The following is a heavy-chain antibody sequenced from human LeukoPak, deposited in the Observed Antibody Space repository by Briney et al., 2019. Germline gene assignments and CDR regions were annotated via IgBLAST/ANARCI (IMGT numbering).Heavy chain of an antibody. J-gene: IGHJ4*02. CDR1: GFTFSSYA. CDR3: AKDPGVVPAHYFDY. Sequence: GGSLRLSCAASGFTFSSYAMNWVRQAPGEGLEWVSATGSTGVSTFYADSVKGRFTVSRDNSKNTLSLQMNSLRAEDTAVYYCAKDPGVVPAHYFDYWGQGILVTVSS. CDR2: TGSTGVST. V-gene: IGHV3-23*01. D-gene: IGHD2-2*01.